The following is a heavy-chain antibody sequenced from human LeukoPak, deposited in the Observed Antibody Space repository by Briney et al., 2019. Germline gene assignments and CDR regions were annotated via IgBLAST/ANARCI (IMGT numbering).Heavy chain of an antibody. CDR1: GFTFSSYG. V-gene: IGHV3-33*01. CDR3: ARADYDSSGYYLVGYFDY. Sequence: GGSLRLSCAASGFTFSSYGMHWVRQAPGKGLEWVAVIWYDGSNKYYADSVKGRFTISRDNSKNTLYLQMISLRAEDTAVYYCARADYDSSGYYLVGYFDYWGQGTLVTVSS. J-gene: IGHJ4*02. D-gene: IGHD3-22*01. CDR2: IWYDGSNK.